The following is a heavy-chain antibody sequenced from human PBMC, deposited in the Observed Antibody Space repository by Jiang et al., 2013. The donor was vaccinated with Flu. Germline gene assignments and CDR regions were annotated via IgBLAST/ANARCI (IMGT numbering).Heavy chain of an antibody. Sequence: PGLVKPSETLSLTCTVSGGSISSSSYYWGWIRQPPGKGLEWIGSIYYSGSTYYNPSLKSRVTISVDTSKNQFSLKLSSVTAADTAVYYCARLASLSNSYCGGDCYGAGFDPWGQGTLVTVSS. CDR2: IYYSGST. J-gene: IGHJ5*02. V-gene: IGHV4-39*01. CDR3: ARLASLSNSYCGGDCYGAGFDP. CDR1: GGSISSSSYY. D-gene: IGHD2-21*02.